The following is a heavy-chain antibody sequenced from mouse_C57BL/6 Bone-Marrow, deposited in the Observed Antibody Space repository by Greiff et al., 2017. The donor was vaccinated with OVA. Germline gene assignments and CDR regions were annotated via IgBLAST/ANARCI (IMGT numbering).Heavy chain of an antibody. V-gene: IGHV6-6*01. D-gene: IGHD2-10*02. Sequence: EVKLMESGGGLVQPGGSMKLSCAASGFTFSDAWMDWVRQSPEKGLELVAEIRNKANNHATYYAESVKGRFTISRDDSKSSVYLQMNSLRAEDTGIYYCLYGFYAMDYWGQGTSVTVSS. CDR3: LYGFYAMDY. CDR2: IRNKANNHAT. CDR1: GFTFSDAW. J-gene: IGHJ4*01.